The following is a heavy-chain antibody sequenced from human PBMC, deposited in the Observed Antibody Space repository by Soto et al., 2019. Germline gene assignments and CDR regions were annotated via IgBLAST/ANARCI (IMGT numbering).Heavy chain of an antibody. CDR1: GFTFSSYE. Sequence: SGGSLRLSCAASGFTFSSYEMNWVRQAPGKGLEWVSYISSSGSTIYYADSVKGRFTISRDNAKNSLYLQMNSLRAEDTAVYYCASIFSGYDSYYYYGMDVWGQGTTVTVSS. CDR3: ASIFSGYDSYYYYGMDV. V-gene: IGHV3-48*03. J-gene: IGHJ6*02. CDR2: ISSSGSTI. D-gene: IGHD5-12*01.